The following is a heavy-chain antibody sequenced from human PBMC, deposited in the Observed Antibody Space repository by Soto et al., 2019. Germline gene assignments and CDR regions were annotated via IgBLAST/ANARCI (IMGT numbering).Heavy chain of an antibody. Sequence: LRLSCAASGFTFSSYGMHWVRQAPGKGLEWVAVIWYDESNKYYADSVKGRFTISRDNSKNKLYLQMNSLRAEDTAVYYCARDDYDSSGYYPPLPPVWGQGTLVTVSS. V-gene: IGHV3-33*01. CDR1: GFTFSSYG. J-gene: IGHJ4*02. CDR3: ARDDYDSSGYYPPLPPV. CDR2: IWYDESNK. D-gene: IGHD3-22*01.